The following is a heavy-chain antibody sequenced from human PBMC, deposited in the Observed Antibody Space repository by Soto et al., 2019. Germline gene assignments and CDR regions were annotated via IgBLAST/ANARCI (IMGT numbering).Heavy chain of an antibody. CDR1: GVTFSSFS. CDR3: VRDSGGQLVRRGFYYYYMAV. V-gene: IGHV3-21*01. D-gene: IGHD6-6*01. J-gene: IGHJ6*03. CDR2: ILSSGGSI. Sequence: EVQLVESGGGLVKPGGSLRLSCAASGVTFSSFSFNWVRQAPGKGLEWVSFILSSGGSIYYADSVKGRFPISRDKAKNSLHLQMNSLKDEDTAVYYCVRDSGGQLVRRGFYYYYMAVWGKGNTVTVSS.